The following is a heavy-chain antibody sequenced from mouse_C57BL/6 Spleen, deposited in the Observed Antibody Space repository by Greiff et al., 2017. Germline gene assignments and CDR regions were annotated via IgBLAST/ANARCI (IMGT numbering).Heavy chain of an antibody. V-gene: IGHV5-9*01. CDR2: ISGGGGNT. Sequence: EVQRVESGGGLVKPGGSLKLSCAASGFTFSSYTMSWVRQTPEKRLEWVATISGGGGNTYYPDSVKGRFTISRDNAKNTLYLQMRSLRSEDTALYYCARYYYGSSGWYFDVWGTGTTVTVSS. D-gene: IGHD1-1*01. J-gene: IGHJ1*03. CDR1: GFTFSSYT. CDR3: ARYYYGSSGWYFDV.